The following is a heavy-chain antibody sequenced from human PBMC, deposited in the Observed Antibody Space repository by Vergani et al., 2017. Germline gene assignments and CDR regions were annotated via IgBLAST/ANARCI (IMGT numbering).Heavy chain of an antibody. CDR3: AREAGSSWVNWFDP. J-gene: IGHJ5*02. V-gene: IGHV4-61*02. Sequence: QVQLQESGPGLVKPSQTLSLTCTVSGGSISSGSYYWSWIRQPAGKGLEWIGRIYTSGSTNYNPSLKSRVTISVDTSKNQFSLKLGSVTAADTAVYYCAREAGSSWVNWFDPWGQGTLVTVSS. CDR2: IYTSGST. D-gene: IGHD6-13*01. CDR1: GGSISSGSYY.